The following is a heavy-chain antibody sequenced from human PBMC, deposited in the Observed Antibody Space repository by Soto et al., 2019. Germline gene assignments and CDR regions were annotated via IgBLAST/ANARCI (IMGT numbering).Heavy chain of an antibody. CDR1: GYTFTSYG. Sequence: ASVKVSCKASGYTFTSYGISWVRQAPGQGLEWMGWISAKKGNTKYAQKFQGRVTMTTDTSTSTAYMELRSLRSDDTAVYYSAREILSPDFYFHGMDVWGQGTTVTVSS. CDR3: AREILSPDFYFHGMDV. CDR2: ISAKKGNT. D-gene: IGHD2-15*01. V-gene: IGHV1-18*04. J-gene: IGHJ6*02.